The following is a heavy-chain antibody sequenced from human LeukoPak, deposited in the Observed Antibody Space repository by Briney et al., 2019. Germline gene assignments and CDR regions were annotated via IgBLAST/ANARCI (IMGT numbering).Heavy chain of an antibody. CDR1: RFPFSSYT. Sequence: GGPLRLSCAASRFPFSSYTMHWVRQAPGKGLEWVSSIDESSNDIYYASSLKGRFTISRDNAKKSLYLQMNSLRVEDTAVYYCAGGSGTYSPDYWGQGTLVTASS. V-gene: IGHV3-21*01. CDR3: AGGSGTYSPDY. CDR2: IDESSNDI. D-gene: IGHD3-16*01. J-gene: IGHJ4*02.